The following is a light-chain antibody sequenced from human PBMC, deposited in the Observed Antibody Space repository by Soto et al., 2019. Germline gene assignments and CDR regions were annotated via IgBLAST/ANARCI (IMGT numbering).Light chain of an antibody. J-gene: IGKJ1*01. CDR2: AAS. CDR3: QFTWT. CDR1: QSVSSY. V-gene: IGKV1-39*01. Sequence: DIKMTQSPSSLSASVGDRVTITCRASQSVSSYLNWYQQKPGKAPKLLTYAASSLQSGITSRFSGSGSTTDFTLTISNLQPEDFATYYCQFTWTFGQGTKVEIK.